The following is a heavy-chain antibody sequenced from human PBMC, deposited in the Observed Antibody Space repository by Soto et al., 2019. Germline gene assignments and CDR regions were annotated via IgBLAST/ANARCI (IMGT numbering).Heavy chain of an antibody. J-gene: IGHJ4*02. CDR1: GFSLSTSGVG. CDR3: AHRAYFDSGKQFDY. CDR2: IYWDDEK. V-gene: IGHV2-5*02. D-gene: IGHD3-10*01. Sequence: QITLKESGPTLVKPTQTLTLTCTFSGFSLSTSGVGVGWIRQPPGKALEWLAIIYWDDEKRYSPSLKTRLTVTKDSSKNQVVLTMTNVDPVDRATYYCAHRAYFDSGKQFDYWGQGTLVSVSS.